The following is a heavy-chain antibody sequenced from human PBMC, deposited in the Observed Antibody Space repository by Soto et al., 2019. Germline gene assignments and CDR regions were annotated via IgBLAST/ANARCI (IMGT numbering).Heavy chain of an antibody. CDR3: ARDRFPVVPAAMQAFPWCDP. V-gene: IGHV1-58*01. Sequence: TLRVADKASVFTFTSSAVQWVRQARGRRRGGIGWLVVGSGNTNYAQKFQERVTITRDMSTSTAYMELSSLRSEDTAVYYCARDRFPVVPAAMQAFPWCDPWGQGTLVIVSS. D-gene: IGHD2-2*01. J-gene: IGHJ5*02. CDR2: LVVGSGNT. CDR1: VFTFTSSA.